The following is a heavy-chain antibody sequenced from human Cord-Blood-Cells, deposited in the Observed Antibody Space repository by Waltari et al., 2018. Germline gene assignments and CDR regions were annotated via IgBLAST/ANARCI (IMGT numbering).Heavy chain of an antibody. D-gene: IGHD3-3*01. V-gene: IGHV1-69*01. Sequence: QVQLVQSGAEVKKPGSSVKVSCKASGGTFSSYAISWVRQAPGQGLEWMGGIIPIFGTANYAQKFQGRVTITADESTSTAYMELSSLRSEDTAVYYCARGPITIFGVVIRGDAFDIWGQGTMVTVSS. CDR1: GGTFSSYA. CDR3: ARGPITIFGVVIRGDAFDI. J-gene: IGHJ3*02. CDR2: IIPIFGTA.